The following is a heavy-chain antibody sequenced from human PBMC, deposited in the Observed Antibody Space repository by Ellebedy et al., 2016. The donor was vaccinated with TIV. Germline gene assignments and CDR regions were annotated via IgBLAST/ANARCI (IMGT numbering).Heavy chain of an antibody. D-gene: IGHD3-10*01. J-gene: IGHJ2*01. Sequence: GESLKISCAASGLIFNTYSMNWVRQAPGKRLEWISYISNRDGIVYYADSVEGRFTISRDDARNSLSLQMNSLRDEDTAIYYCVRDAAGTQGTYWYFDLWGRGTLVTVSS. CDR1: GLIFNTYS. CDR3: VRDAAGTQGTYWYFDL. CDR2: ISNRDGIV. V-gene: IGHV3-48*02.